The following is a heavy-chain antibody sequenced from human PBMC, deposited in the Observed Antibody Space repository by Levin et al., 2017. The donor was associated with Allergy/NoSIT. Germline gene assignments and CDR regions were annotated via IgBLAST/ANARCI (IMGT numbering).Heavy chain of an antibody. CDR3: ARDESGYLNHDAFDI. CDR2: ISAYNGNT. J-gene: IGHJ3*02. V-gene: IGHV1-18*01. D-gene: IGHD5-12*01. CDR1: GYTFTSYG. Sequence: ASVKVSCKASGYTFTSYGISWVRQAPGQGLEWMGWISAYNGNTNYAQKLQGRVTMTTDTSTSTAYMELRSLRSDDTAVYYWARDESGYLNHDAFDIWGQGTMVTVSS.